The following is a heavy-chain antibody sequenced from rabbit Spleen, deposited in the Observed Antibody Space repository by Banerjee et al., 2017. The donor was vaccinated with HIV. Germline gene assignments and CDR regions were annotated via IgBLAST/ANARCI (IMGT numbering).Heavy chain of an antibody. CDR3: ARAIVPWLGLTRLDL. Sequence: QEQLVESGGGLVQPEGSLTLTCKASGFSFSNKAVMCWVRQAPGKGLEWIGCIDAVGSGRTYYATWAKGRFTISRTSSTTVTLQMTSLTAADTATYFCARAIVPWLGLTRLDLWGPGTLVTVS. D-gene: IGHD4-1*01. CDR2: IDAVGSGRT. V-gene: IGHV1S45*01. J-gene: IGHJ3*01. CDR1: GFSFSNKAV.